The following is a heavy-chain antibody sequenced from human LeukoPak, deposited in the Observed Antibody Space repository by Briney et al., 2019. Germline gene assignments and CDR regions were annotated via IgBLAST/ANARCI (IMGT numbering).Heavy chain of an antibody. D-gene: IGHD1-14*01. V-gene: IGHV3-64*01. J-gene: IGHJ6*02. Sequence: GGSLRLSCAASGFTFSSYAMHWVRQAPGKGLEYVSAISSNGGSTYYANSVKGRFTISRDNSKNTLYLQMGSLRAEDMAVYYCAKYHGLRGMDVWGQGTTVTVSS. CDR3: AKYHGLRGMDV. CDR1: GFTFSSYA. CDR2: ISSNGGST.